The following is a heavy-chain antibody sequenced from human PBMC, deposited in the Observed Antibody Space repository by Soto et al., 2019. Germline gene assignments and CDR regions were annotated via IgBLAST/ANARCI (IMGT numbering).Heavy chain of an antibody. J-gene: IGHJ4*02. V-gene: IGHV4-30-2*01. D-gene: IGHD2-2*01. Sequence: SVTRSLTCAASGNSISSGGFSCIWIRQPPGKGLEWIGYIYHSGTSFYNPSLKSRVTISVDGSKNQFSLKVNSVTAADTAVYYCARGRLVPAVNFDYWGLGTPVT. CDR3: ARGRLVPAVNFDY. CDR2: IYHSGTS. CDR1: GNSISSGGFS.